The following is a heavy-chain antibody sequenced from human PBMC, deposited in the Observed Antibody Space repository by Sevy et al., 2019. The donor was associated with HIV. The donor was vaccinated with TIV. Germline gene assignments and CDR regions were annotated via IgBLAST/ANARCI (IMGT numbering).Heavy chain of an antibody. Sequence: SETLSLTCAVHYGSFSGYYWNWIRQVPGKGLEWIGEINKSGITYYNPSLKSRVTISVDTSKKQVSLKLKSVTAVDSAVYLYARSPPVVVVPGAPSWFDPWGQGTLVTVSS. CDR2: INKSGIT. J-gene: IGHJ5*02. D-gene: IGHD2-2*01. V-gene: IGHV4-34*01. CDR1: YGSFSGYY. CDR3: ARSPPVVVVPGAPSWFDP.